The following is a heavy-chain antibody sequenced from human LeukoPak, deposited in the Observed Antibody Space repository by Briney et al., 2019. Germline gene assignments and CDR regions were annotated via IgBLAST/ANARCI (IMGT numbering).Heavy chain of an antibody. V-gene: IGHV4-34*01. CDR2: INHSGST. D-gene: IGHD5-24*01. Sequence: SETLSLTCAVYGGSFSGYYWSWIRHPPGKGLEWIGEINHSGSTNYNTSLKRRVTISVDTSKNQFSLKRSSVAAADTAVYYCARGRRWLQFHYFDYWGQGTLVTVSS. CDR1: GGSFSGYY. CDR3: ARGRRWLQFHYFDY. J-gene: IGHJ4*02.